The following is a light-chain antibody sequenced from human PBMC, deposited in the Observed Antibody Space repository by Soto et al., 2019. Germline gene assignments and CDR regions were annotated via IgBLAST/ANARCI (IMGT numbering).Light chain of an antibody. J-gene: IGKJ5*01. V-gene: IGKV3-11*01. CDR1: QSVIYY. CDR3: QQRSNWPPTVT. Sequence: IVVTKSPGSLSLSPGEGASLSCRASQSVIYYLAWYQQQPGPAPRLLIYGASTRAAGIPDRFSGSGSGTEFTLTISSLEPEDFAVYYCQQRSNWPPTVTFGQGTRLEI. CDR2: GAS.